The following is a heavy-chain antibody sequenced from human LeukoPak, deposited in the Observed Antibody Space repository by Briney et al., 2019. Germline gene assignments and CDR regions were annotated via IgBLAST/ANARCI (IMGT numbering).Heavy chain of an antibody. J-gene: IGHJ4*02. CDR2: NSHSGNT. CDR3: ARVLRYTFGFADY. D-gene: IGHD3-16*01. CDR1: RGSFSDYY. Sequence: SQTLSLTCAVYRGSFSDYYWSGVREPPGRGVEWGGQNSHSGNTNYNPYLKSRVTMSVGTSMKPFPLKLSSVTAAETAIYFCARVLRYTFGFADYWGQGALVTVSS. V-gene: IGHV4-34*01.